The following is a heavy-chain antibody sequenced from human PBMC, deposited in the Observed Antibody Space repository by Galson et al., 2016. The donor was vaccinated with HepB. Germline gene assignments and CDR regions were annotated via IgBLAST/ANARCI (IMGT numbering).Heavy chain of an antibody. Sequence: SLRLSCAVSGFTVRNNYMSWVRQAPGKGLEWVSLMYSDGSTDYADAVKGRFTISRDNSKNTLYLQMKSLRAEDTAVYYCGGKSDNSPLDGDIWGQGTVVTVSS. V-gene: IGHV3-66*01. CDR2: MYSDGST. J-gene: IGHJ3*02. D-gene: IGHD3-22*01. CDR1: GFTVRNNY. CDR3: GGKSDNSPLDGDI.